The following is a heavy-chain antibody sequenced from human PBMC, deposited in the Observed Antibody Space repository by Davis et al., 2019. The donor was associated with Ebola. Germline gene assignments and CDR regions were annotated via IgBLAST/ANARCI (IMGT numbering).Heavy chain of an antibody. D-gene: IGHD1-7*01. J-gene: IGHJ6*04. CDR1: GFTFSNYW. Sequence: HTGGSLRLSCAASGFTFSNYWMYWVRQTPGKGLVWVSRIKTDGSTTNYADSVRGRFTISRDNAKNSLYLQMNSLRAGDTAVYYCARGGKLELPLVYYYYGMDVWGKGTTVTVSS. CDR3: ARGGKLELPLVYYYYGMDV. CDR2: IKTDGSTT. V-gene: IGHV3-74*01.